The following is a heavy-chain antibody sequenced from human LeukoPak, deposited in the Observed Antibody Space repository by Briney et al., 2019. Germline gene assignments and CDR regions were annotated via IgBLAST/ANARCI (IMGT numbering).Heavy chain of an antibody. J-gene: IGHJ4*02. V-gene: IGHV3-21*01. Sequence: PGGTLRLSCAGSGFTFTTYNMNWVRQAPGKGPEWVSFISGSCSDNYYADSVKGQFIISRDNAKNSLFLQMNSLRAEDTAVYYCARGGLGTQIDYWGQGTLVTVSS. D-gene: IGHD3/OR15-3a*01. CDR2: ISGSCSDN. CDR3: ARGGLGTQIDY. CDR1: GFTFTTYN.